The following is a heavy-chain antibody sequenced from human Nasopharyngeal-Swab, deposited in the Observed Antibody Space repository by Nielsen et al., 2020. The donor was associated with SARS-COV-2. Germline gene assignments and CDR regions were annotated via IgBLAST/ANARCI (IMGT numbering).Heavy chain of an antibody. CDR2: ISSSSSYI. CDR3: ARGRWDIVMVVAAPLLDY. D-gene: IGHD2-15*01. Sequence: GESLKISCAASGFTFSSYSMNWVRQAPGKGLEWVSSISSSSSYIYYADSVKGRFTISRDNAKNSLYLQMNSLRAEDTAVYYCARGRWDIVMVVAAPLLDYWGQGTLVTVSS. CDR1: GFTFSSYS. V-gene: IGHV3-21*01. J-gene: IGHJ4*02.